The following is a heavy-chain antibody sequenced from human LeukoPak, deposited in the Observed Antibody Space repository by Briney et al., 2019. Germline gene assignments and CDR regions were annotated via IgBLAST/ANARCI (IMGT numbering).Heavy chain of an antibody. CDR2: ISYDGSNK. CDR1: GFTFSSYG. V-gene: IGHV3-30*18. D-gene: IGHD3-10*01. Sequence: GGSLRLSCAASGFTFSSYGMHWVRQAPGKGLEWVAVISYDGSNKYYADSVKGRFTISRDNSKNTLYLQMNSLRAEDTAVYYCAKNFRGHGYYYYYMDVWGKGTTVTVSS. CDR3: AKNFRGHGYYYYYMDV. J-gene: IGHJ6*03.